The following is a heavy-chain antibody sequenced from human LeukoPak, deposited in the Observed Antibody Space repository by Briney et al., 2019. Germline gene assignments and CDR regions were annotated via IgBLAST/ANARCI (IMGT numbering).Heavy chain of an antibody. Sequence: SETLSLTCAVYGGSFGGYFWSWIRQPPGKGPEYIGEINHIGNTGYNPSLKSRVTISVDTSKNQFSLNLYSVTAADTAVYYCARKTVTTGVDYWGQGTLVTVSA. V-gene: IGHV4-34*01. CDR1: GGSFGGYF. CDR3: ARKTVTTGVDY. CDR2: INHIGNT. D-gene: IGHD4-17*01. J-gene: IGHJ4*02.